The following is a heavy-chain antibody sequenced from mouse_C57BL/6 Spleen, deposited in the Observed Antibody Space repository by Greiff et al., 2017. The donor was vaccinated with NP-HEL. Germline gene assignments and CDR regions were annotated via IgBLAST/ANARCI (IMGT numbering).Heavy chain of an antibody. J-gene: IGHJ1*03. CDR1: GFSLTSYG. D-gene: IGHD2-1*01. V-gene: IGHV2-2*01. Sequence: QVQLQQSGPGLVQPSQCLSITCTASGFSLTSYGVHWVRQSPGKGLEWLGVIGSGGSTDYNAAFISRMSISKDNSKSQVFFKRNSMQADDTAIYYWARSILYPLWYFDVWGTGTTVTVSS. CDR3: ARSILYPLWYFDV. CDR2: IGSGGST.